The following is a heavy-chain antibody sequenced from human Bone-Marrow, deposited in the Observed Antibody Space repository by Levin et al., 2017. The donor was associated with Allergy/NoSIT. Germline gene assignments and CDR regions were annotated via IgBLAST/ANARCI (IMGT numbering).Heavy chain of an antibody. D-gene: IGHD2-15*01. CDR3: ARDGYCSGGRCYGYYDYMDV. V-gene: IGHV4-59*01. CDR2: IYHSGST. Sequence: SSETLSLTCTVSGGSISSYYWSWIRQPPGKGLEWIGYIYHSGSTNYNPSLKSRVTISVDTSKNQFSLKLRSVTAADTAVYYCARDGYCSGGRCYGYYDYMDVWGKGTTVTVSS. CDR1: GGSISSYY. J-gene: IGHJ6*03.